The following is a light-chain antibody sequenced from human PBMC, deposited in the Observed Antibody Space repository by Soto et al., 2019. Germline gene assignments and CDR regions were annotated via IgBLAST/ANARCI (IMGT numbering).Light chain of an antibody. CDR3: QHYGASPWT. V-gene: IGKV3-20*01. J-gene: IGKJ1*01. CDR2: RAS. CDR1: QSLSGNY. Sequence: IVLTQSPGTLSLSPGGRATLSCRASQSLSGNYLAWYQQKPGQAPRVLIYRASIRATGISDRFSGSGSGTDFTLTISSLEPEDFAVYYCQHYGASPWTFGQGTKVDIK.